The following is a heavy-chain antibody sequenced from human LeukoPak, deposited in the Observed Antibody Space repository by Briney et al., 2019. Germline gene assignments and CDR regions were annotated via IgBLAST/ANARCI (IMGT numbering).Heavy chain of an antibody. D-gene: IGHD6-19*01. CDR3: ARDQWLGRLEGYGMDV. CDR2: IYHSGST. V-gene: IGHV4-30-2*01. CDR1: GDSIHSTGYY. J-gene: IGHJ6*02. Sequence: SETLFLTCSVSGDSIHSTGYYWSWIRQPPGKGLEWIGYIYHSGSTQYNPSLRGRVTISIDRSKNQFSLKLSSVTAADTAVYYCARDQWLGRLEGYGMDVWGQGTTVTVSS.